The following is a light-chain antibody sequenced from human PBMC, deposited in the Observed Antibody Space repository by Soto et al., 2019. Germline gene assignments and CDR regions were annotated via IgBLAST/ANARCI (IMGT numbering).Light chain of an antibody. CDR3: CSYARSSTLYV. J-gene: IGLJ1*01. V-gene: IGLV2-23*02. CDR1: SSDVGSYNL. Sequence: ALTQPASVSGSPGQSITISCTGTSSDVGSYNLVSWYQQHPGKAPKLMIYEVNKRPSGVSSRFSGSKSGNTASLTTSGLQAEDEADYYCCSYARSSTLYVFGSGTKVTVL. CDR2: EVN.